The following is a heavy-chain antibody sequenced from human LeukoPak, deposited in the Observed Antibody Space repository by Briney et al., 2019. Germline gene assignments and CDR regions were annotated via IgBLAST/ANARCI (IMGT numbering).Heavy chain of an antibody. Sequence: ASVKVSCKASGYTFTSYDINWVRQAPGQGLEWMGWMNPNSGNTGYAQKFQGRVTMTRNTSISTAYMELSSLRSEDTAVYYCARVAKWQWLVQGDGFDYWGQGTLVTVSS. CDR1: GYTFTSYD. V-gene: IGHV1-8*01. CDR2: MNPNSGNT. CDR3: ARVAKWQWLVQGDGFDY. D-gene: IGHD6-19*01. J-gene: IGHJ4*02.